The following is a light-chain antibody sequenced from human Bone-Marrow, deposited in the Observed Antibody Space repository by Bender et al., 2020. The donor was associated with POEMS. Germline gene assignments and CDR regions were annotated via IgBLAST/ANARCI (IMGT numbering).Light chain of an antibody. CDR2: EVT. CDR3: SSYAGSSNFVV. CDR1: SSDIGTYNY. V-gene: IGLV2-8*01. J-gene: IGLJ2*01. Sequence: QSALTQPPSASGSPGQSVTFSCTGTSSDIGTYNYVSWYQQHPGKVPKLLIYEVTERPSGVPDRFSASKSGNTASLTVSGLQAEDEADYYCSSYAGSSNFVVFGGGTKLTVL.